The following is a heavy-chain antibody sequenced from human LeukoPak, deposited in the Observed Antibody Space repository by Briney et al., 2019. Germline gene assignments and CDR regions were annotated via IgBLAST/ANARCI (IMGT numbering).Heavy chain of an antibody. CDR1: GFTLSSYS. V-gene: IGHV3-23*01. J-gene: IGHJ4*02. CDR3: AKDRPTWPIDY. D-gene: IGHD5-12*01. CDR2: ISSSGGNT. Sequence: PGGSLRLSCTASGFTLSSYSMSWVRQAPGKGLEWVSSISSSGGNTYYPDSMKGRFTISRDNSKNTMYLQMNSLRAEDTAVYYRAKDRPTWPIDYWGQGTLVTVSS.